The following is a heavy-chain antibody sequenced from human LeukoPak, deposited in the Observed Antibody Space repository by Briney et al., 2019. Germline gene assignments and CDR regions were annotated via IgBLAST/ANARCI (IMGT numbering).Heavy chain of an antibody. J-gene: IGHJ3*02. Sequence: ASETLSLTCTGSGNFISSGFYWVWPRQTAGKGLQWIGSHYSAGTTYYKSSLAVRVTVSTDSSNNHLSLKMRSVTAADTAVYYCAGQWAVPNTRRFAMGGQGSRVTVSS. D-gene: IGHD4-11*01. CDR2: HYSAGTT. CDR3: AGQWAVPNTRRFAM. V-gene: IGHV4-38-2*02. CDR1: GNFISSGFY.